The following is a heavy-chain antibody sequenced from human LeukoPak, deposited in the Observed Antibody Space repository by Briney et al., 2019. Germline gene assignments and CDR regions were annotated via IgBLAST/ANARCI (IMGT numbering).Heavy chain of an antibody. J-gene: IGHJ4*02. D-gene: IGHD3-22*01. CDR1: GFTFSSYE. V-gene: IGHV3-48*03. Sequence: GGSLRLSCAASGFTFSSYEMNWVRQAPGKGLEWVSYISSSGITTYYADSVKGRFTISRDNSKGTLYLQMDSLRAEDTAVYYCAKGSGGYRPYYFDYWGQGTLVAVSS. CDR3: AKGSGGYRPYYFDY. CDR2: ISSSGITT.